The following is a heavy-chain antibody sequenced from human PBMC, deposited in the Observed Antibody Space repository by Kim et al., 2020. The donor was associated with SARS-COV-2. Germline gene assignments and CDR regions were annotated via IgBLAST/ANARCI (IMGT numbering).Heavy chain of an antibody. CDR3: AKDLGRRYCSSTSCYGNYGMDV. CDR1: GFTFSSYA. D-gene: IGHD2-2*01. Sequence: GGSLRLSCAASGFTFSSYAMSWVRQAPGKGLEWVSAISGSGGSTYYADSVKGRFTISRDNSKNTLYLQMNSLRAEDTAVYYCAKDLGRRYCSSTSCYGNYGMDVWGQGTTVTVSS. CDR2: ISGSGGST. J-gene: IGHJ6*02. V-gene: IGHV3-23*01.